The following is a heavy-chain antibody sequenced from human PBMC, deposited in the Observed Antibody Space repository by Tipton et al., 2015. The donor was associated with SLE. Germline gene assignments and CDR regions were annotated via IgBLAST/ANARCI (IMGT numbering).Heavy chain of an antibody. CDR1: GFTFSSYG. CDR2: IWYDGSNK. Sequence: SLRLSCAASGFTFSSYGIHWVRQAPGKGLEWVAVIWYDGSNKYYADSVKGRFTISRDNSKNTLYLQMNSLRAEDTAVYYCARGTIAAADYFDYWGQGTLVTVSS. CDR3: ARGTIAAADYFDY. V-gene: IGHV3-33*01. J-gene: IGHJ4*02. D-gene: IGHD6-13*01.